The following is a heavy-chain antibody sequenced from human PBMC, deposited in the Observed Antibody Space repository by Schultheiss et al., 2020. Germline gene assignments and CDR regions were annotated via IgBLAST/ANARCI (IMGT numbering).Heavy chain of an antibody. CDR1: GFTFSSYG. J-gene: IGHJ6*02. D-gene: IGHD2-2*01. CDR3: AKESYCSSTSCADYYYYGMDV. CDR2: ISYDGSNK. Sequence: GESLKISCAASGFTFSSYGMHWVRQAPGKGLEWVAVISYDGSNKYYADSVKGRFTISRDNSKNTLYLQMNSLRAEDTAVYYCAKESYCSSTSCADYYYYGMDVWGQGTTVTVSS. V-gene: IGHV3-30*18.